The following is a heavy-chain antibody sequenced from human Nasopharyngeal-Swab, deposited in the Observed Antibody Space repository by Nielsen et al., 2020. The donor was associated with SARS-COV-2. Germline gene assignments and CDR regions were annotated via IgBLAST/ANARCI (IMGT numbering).Heavy chain of an antibody. CDR2: VRSKGNNYAT. CDR3: TRCGGGCYSGRDY. Sequence: GGSLRLSCAASGFTSSDSAIHWARQASGKGLEWVGRVRSKGNNYATAYSASVKGRFIIFRDDPTNTAYLQMNSLKTEDTAMYYCTRCGGGCYSGRDYWGQGTLVTVSS. D-gene: IGHD2-15*01. CDR1: GFTSSDSA. J-gene: IGHJ4*02. V-gene: IGHV3-73*01.